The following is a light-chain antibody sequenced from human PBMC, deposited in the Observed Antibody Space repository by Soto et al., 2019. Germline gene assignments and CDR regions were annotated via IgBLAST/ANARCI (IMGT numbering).Light chain of an antibody. J-gene: IGKJ4*01. CDR3: QQTRSYPST. Sequence: IQLTQSPSSLSASIGDRVTITCRASQDINSYLAWYQQKPGKAPNLLIYEASILQRGVPSRFSGSISGTDFNLTISSLQPEDFATYYCQQTRSYPSTFGGGTKVDIK. CDR1: QDINSY. CDR2: EAS. V-gene: IGKV1-9*01.